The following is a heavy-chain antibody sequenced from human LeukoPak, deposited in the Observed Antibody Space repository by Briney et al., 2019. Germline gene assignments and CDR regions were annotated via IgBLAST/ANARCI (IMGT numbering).Heavy chain of an antibody. Sequence: PGGSLRLSCAASGFTFSSYEMNWVRQAPGKGLEWVSYISSSGSTIYYADSVKGRFTISRDNAKNSLYLQMNSLRAEDTAVYYCARTSVTMLRGLFYYMDVWGKGTTVTISS. J-gene: IGHJ6*03. D-gene: IGHD3-10*01. CDR1: GFTFSSYE. V-gene: IGHV3-48*03. CDR2: ISSSGSTI. CDR3: ARTSVTMLRGLFYYMDV.